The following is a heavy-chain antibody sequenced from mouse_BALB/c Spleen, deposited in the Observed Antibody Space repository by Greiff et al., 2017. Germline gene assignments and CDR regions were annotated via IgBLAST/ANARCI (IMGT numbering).Heavy chain of an antibody. D-gene: IGHD1-1*01. V-gene: IGHV5-4*02. CDR2: ISDGGSYT. Sequence: DVKLVESGGGLVKPGGSLKLSCAASGFTFSDYYMYWVRQTPEKRLEWVATISDGGSYTYYPDSVKGRFTISRDNAKNNLYLQMSSLKSEDTAMYYCARDPNYGSSSYYAMDYWGQGTSVTVSS. CDR1: GFTFSDYY. J-gene: IGHJ4*01. CDR3: ARDPNYGSSSYYAMDY.